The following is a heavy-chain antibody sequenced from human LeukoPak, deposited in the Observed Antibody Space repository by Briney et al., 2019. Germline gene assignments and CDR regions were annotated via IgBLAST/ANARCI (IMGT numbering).Heavy chain of an antibody. CDR2: ISSSGGIM. Sequence: KPGGSLRLSCAASGFTFSDYDMSWIRQAPGKGLEWVAKISSSGGIMYYADSLKGRFSISRDNAQKSLYLQMTSLRAEDAALYYCARERITAAVTGWFDSSGQGTLVTVSS. CDR1: GFTFSDYD. J-gene: IGHJ5*01. D-gene: IGHD6-13*01. CDR3: ARERITAAVTGWFDS. V-gene: IGHV3-11*04.